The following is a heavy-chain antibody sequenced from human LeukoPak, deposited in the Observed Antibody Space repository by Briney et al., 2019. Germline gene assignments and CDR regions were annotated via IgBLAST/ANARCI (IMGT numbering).Heavy chain of an antibody. J-gene: IGHJ3*02. CDR2: IVIGSGNT. CDR3: AAADYYDSSGYYPYAFHI. D-gene: IGHD3-22*01. Sequence: SVKVSCKASGFTFTRSAMQWVRQARGQRLEWIGWIVIGSGNTNYAQTFQERVTITRDMSTSTAYMELSSLRSEDTAVYYCAAADYYDSSGYYPYAFHIWGQGTMVTVSS. V-gene: IGHV1-58*02. CDR1: GFTFTRSA.